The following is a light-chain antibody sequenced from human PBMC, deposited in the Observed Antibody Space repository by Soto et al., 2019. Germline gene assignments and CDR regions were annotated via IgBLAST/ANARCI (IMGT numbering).Light chain of an antibody. CDR2: KAS. CDR1: QSISTW. V-gene: IGKV1-5*03. J-gene: IGKJ1*01. CDR3: QQYNTYSPT. Sequence: DIQMTQSPSTLSAFVGDRVTITCRASQSISTWLAWYQQKPGKAPNLLIYKASSLESGVPSRFSGSVSGTEFTLTISSLQPDDFATYYCQQYNTYSPTFGQGTKVEIK.